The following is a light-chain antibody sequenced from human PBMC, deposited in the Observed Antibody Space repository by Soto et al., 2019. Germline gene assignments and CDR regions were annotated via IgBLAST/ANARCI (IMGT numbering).Light chain of an antibody. V-gene: IGLV2-23*02. Sequence: QSALTQPASVSGSPGQSITISCTGTSSDVGGYNLVSWYQQHPGKAPKLMISEVSKRPSGISDRFSGSKSGSTASLTISGLQAEEGVDYSCGSLAGPSPLTVFGGATPLPAL. CDR2: EVS. J-gene: IGLJ7*02. CDR1: SSDVGGYNL. CDR3: GSLAGPSPLTV.